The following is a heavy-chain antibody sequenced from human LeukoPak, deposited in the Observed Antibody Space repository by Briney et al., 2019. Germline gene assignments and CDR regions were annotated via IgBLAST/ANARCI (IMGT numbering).Heavy chain of an antibody. D-gene: IGHD3-22*01. CDR3: ARVVDSSGYYDY. J-gene: IGHJ4*02. CDR1: RFTFSSYS. CDR2: IYSGGST. V-gene: IGHV3-53*01. Sequence: GGSLRLSCAASRFTFSSYSMNWVRQAPGKGLEWVSVIYSGGSTYYADSVKGRFTISRDNSKNTLYLQMNSLRAEDTAVYYCARVVDSSGYYDYWGQGTLVTVSS.